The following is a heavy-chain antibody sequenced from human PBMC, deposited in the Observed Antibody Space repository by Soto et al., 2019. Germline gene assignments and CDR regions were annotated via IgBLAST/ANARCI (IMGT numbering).Heavy chain of an antibody. V-gene: IGHV3-33*01. CDR2: IWYDATNK. D-gene: IGHD5-12*01. Sequence: QVQLVESGGGVVQPGRSLRLSCAASGFTFSTYGMHWVRQAPGKGLEWVAVIWYDATNKYYADFVKDRFTISRDNSKNTMYWQMNSLRAEDTAVYYCARGYDQSFDYWGQGTLVTVSS. CDR3: ARGYDQSFDY. CDR1: GFTFSTYG. J-gene: IGHJ4*02.